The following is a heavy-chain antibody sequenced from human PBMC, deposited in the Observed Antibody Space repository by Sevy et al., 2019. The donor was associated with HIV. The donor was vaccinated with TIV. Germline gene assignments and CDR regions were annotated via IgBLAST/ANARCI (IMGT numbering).Heavy chain of an antibody. CDR2: MYYSEST. D-gene: IGHD6-13*01. CDR3: AGTVVGYCSPWPNFDI. J-gene: IGHJ3*02. Sequence: SETLSLTCTVSGDSISHYDWSWIRQPPGAGLEWIGYMYYSESTNYDFSLKSRVTISLDTSKKSFSLSLSSVTAADTSMYFCAGTVVGYCSPWPNFDIWGQGIMVTVSS. V-gene: IGHV4-59*01. CDR1: GDSISHYD.